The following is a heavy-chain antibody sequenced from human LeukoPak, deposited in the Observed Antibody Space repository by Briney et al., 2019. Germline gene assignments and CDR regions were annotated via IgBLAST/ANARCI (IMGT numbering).Heavy chain of an antibody. D-gene: IGHD6-13*01. Sequence: GGSLRLSCAASGFTFTSYAMSWVRQAPGKGLEWVSVIHSDGTTHYADSVKGRFTISRDNSKNTLYLQMNSLRVEDTAMYYCARETGYSTSWYAYYFDYWGQGTLVTVAS. V-gene: IGHV3-53*01. CDR2: IHSDGTT. CDR3: ARETGYSTSWYAYYFDY. CDR1: GFTFTSYA. J-gene: IGHJ4*02.